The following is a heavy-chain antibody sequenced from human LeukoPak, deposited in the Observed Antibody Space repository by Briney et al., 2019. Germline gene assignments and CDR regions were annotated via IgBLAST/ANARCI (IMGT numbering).Heavy chain of an antibody. Sequence: QPGGSLRLSCAVSGFTFSSYNMHWVRQAPGKGLEWISYISSTSSTIYYADSVKGRLTISRDNAKNLLYLQMNSLRAEDTAVYYCVLAVDYWGQGTLVTVSS. CDR3: VLAVDY. CDR1: GFTFSSYN. J-gene: IGHJ4*02. V-gene: IGHV3-48*04. D-gene: IGHD4-17*01. CDR2: ISSTSSTI.